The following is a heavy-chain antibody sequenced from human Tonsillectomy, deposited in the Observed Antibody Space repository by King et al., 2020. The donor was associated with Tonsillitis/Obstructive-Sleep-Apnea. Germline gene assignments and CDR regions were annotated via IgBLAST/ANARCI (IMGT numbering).Heavy chain of an antibody. CDR2: ICGSGDST. D-gene: IGHD4-17*01. CDR3: AKDRGLYGDYYFDY. Sequence: VQLVESGGGLVQPGWSLRLSCAASGFTFSSYAMSWVRQAPGKGLEWVSAICGSGDSTYYADSVKGRFTISRDNSKNTLYLQMNSLRAEDTAVYYCAKDRGLYGDYYFDYWGQGTLATVSS. CDR1: GFTFSSYA. J-gene: IGHJ4*02. V-gene: IGHV3-23*04.